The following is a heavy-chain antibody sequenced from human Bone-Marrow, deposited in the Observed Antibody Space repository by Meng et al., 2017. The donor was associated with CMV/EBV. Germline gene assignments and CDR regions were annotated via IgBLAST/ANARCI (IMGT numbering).Heavy chain of an antibody. CDR2: INSSGGST. J-gene: IGHJ6*02. Sequence: ASVKVSCKASGYTFTSYYINWARQAPGQGLEWRGIINSSGGSTTYGQKFKGRVTMTRDTSTNTVYMELSSLRSEDTAVYYCARSGSVLLEWLLPNYYYYGMDVWGQGTTVTVSS. CDR1: GYTFTSYY. V-gene: IGHV1-46*01. D-gene: IGHD3-3*01. CDR3: ARSGSVLLEWLLPNYYYYGMDV.